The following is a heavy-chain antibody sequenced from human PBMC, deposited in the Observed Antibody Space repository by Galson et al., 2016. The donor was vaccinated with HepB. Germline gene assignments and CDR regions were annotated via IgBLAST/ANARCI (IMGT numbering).Heavy chain of an antibody. V-gene: IGHV3-30*04. D-gene: IGHD4-23*01. J-gene: IGHJ4*02. CDR3: AKDHGGYSGFDY. Sequence: SLRLSCAASGFTFSSYTMHWVRQAPGKGLEWVAVISYDGSGKYYADSVKGRFTISRDNRKNSLYLQMNSLRTEDTALYYCAKDHGGYSGFDYWGQGTLVTVSS. CDR2: ISYDGSGK. CDR1: GFTFSSYT.